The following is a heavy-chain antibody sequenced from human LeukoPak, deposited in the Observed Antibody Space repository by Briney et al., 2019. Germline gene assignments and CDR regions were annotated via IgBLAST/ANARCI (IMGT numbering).Heavy chain of an antibody. V-gene: IGHV3-9*01. J-gene: IGHJ2*01. CDR1: GLTFDDYT. CDR2: ISFNSGDI. Sequence: GRSLRLSCAASGLTFDDYTFRWVRQGPGRGLEWVSSISFNSGDIGYEDSVRGRFTISRDNAKNSLYLQMNNLRTEDTALYFCAKDIGKRLPRWYFDLWGRGTLVTVSS. CDR3: AKDIGKRLPRWYFDL. D-gene: IGHD1-26*01.